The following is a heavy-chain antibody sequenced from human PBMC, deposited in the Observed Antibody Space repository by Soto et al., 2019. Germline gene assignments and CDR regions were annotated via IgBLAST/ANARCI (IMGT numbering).Heavy chain of an antibody. Sequence: GGSLRVSCAAAGFTFSNAWMSWVRQAPGKGLGWVGRIKSKTDGGTTDYAAPVKGRFTISRDDSKNTLYLQMNSLKTEDTAVYYCTTDRYYDYIWGSYRPRTDFDYWGQGTLVTVSS. V-gene: IGHV3-15*01. D-gene: IGHD3-16*02. CDR1: GFTFSNAW. J-gene: IGHJ4*02. CDR2: IKSKTDGGTT. CDR3: TTDRYYDYIWGSYRPRTDFDY.